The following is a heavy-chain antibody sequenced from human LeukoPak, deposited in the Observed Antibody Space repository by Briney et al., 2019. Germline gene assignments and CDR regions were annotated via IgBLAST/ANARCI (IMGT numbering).Heavy chain of an antibody. CDR1: GFPLSTRGLG. J-gene: IGHJ4*02. CDR3: FHKREDTSTL. Sequence: SGPTLVKPTQTLTLTCTFSGFPLSTRGLGVGWIRQPPGKALECLALIKSRLTITKDTSKNQVILTMTNMDPVDTATYFCFHKREDTSTLWGQGTLVTVSS. D-gene: IGHD5-18*01. V-gene: IGHV2-5*01. CDR2: I.